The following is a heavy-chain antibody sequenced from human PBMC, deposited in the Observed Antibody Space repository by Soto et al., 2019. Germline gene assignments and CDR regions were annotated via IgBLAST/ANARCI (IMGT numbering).Heavy chain of an antibody. CDR1: GYTFTSYG. V-gene: IGHV1-18*01. J-gene: IGHJ6*02. CDR2: ISAYNGNT. Sequence: QVQLVQSGAELKKPGASVKVSCKASGYTFTSYGISWVRQAPGQGLEWMGWISAYNGNTNYAQKLQGRVTMTTDTSTSTAYMELRSLRSEDTAVYYCARDLEGITIFGVIYYYYGMDVWGQGTTVTVSS. CDR3: ARDLEGITIFGVIYYYYGMDV. D-gene: IGHD3-3*01.